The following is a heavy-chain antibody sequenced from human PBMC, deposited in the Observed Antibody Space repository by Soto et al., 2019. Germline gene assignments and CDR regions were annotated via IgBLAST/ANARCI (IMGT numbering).Heavy chain of an antibody. D-gene: IGHD6-19*01. CDR2: IYDSGST. V-gene: IGHV4-59*01. J-gene: IGHJ4*02. CDR1: GASISGNY. Sequence: QVQLQESGPGLVKPSETLSLTCTVSGASISGNYWSWIRQPPGKGLEWIGYIYDSGSTNYSPSLQSRVTMSVDRSKNQFSLALTSVTAADTALYFCAGYRRGTGWYYLDYWGQGILVTVSS. CDR3: AGYRRGTGWYYLDY.